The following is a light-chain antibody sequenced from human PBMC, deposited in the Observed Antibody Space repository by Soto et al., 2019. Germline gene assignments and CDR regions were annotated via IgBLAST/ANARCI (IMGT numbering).Light chain of an antibody. Sequence: QSVLTQPPSASASLGASVTLTCTLSSGYSNYKVDWYQQRPGKGPRFVMRVGTGGIVGSKGDGIPDRFSVLGSGLNRYLTIKNIQEEDESDYHCGADHGSGSNFVVVFGGGTKRPS. CDR2: VGTGGIVG. CDR3: GADHGSGSNFVVV. J-gene: IGLJ2*01. V-gene: IGLV9-49*01. CDR1: SGYSNYK.